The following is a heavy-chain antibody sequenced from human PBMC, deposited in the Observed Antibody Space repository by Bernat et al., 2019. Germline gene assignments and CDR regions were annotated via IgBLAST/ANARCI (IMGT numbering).Heavy chain of an antibody. CDR2: IWYDGSNK. Sequence: QVQLVESGGGVVQPGRSLRLSCAASGFTFSSYGMHWVRQAPGKGLEWVAVIWYDGSNKYYADSVKGRFTISRDNSKNTLYLQMNSLRAEDTAVYYCARERGPYCRGGSCPFDYWGQGTLVAVSS. D-gene: IGHD2-15*01. J-gene: IGHJ4*02. V-gene: IGHV3-33*01. CDR3: ARERGPYCRGGSCPFDY. CDR1: GFTFSSYG.